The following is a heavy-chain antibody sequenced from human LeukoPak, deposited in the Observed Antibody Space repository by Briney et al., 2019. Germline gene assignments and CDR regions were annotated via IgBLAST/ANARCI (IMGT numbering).Heavy chain of an antibody. CDR2: INPYNGDT. CDR1: GYVFTGHY. Sequence: ASVKVSCKASGYVFTGHYMYWVRQGPGQGLEWLGRINPYNGDTKYAQNFQGRVTMTRETSTTTAYMELSSLRSDDTAVYYCARVLYCGGHCSSRYYYGMDVWGQGTTVTVSS. D-gene: IGHD2-21*02. J-gene: IGHJ6*01. V-gene: IGHV1-2*06. CDR3: ARVLYCGGHCSSRYYYGMDV.